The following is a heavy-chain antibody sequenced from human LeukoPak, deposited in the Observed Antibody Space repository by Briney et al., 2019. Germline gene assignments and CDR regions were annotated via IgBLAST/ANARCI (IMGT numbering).Heavy chain of an antibody. D-gene: IGHD3-16*02. CDR3: TRLTVTFGGVIDDY. V-gene: IGHV3-73*01. J-gene: IGHJ4*02. CDR2: IRGKANSYAT. CDR1: GFTFSGSA. Sequence: GGSLRLSCAASGFTFSGSAIHWVRQASGKGLEWIGRIRGKANSYATAYAASVKGRLTISRDDSQTTAYLQMNSLKTEETAVYYCTRLTVTFGGVIDDYWGQGTLVTVSS.